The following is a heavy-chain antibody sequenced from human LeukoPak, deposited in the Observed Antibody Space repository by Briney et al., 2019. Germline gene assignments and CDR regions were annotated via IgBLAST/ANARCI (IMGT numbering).Heavy chain of an antibody. J-gene: IGHJ4*02. D-gene: IGHD3-10*01. Sequence: GASVKVSCKASGYTFTSYYMHWVRQAPGQGLEWMGIINPSGGSTSYAQKFQGRVTMTRDTSTSTVYMELSSLRSEDTAVYYCARGLGAGLLWPKRKYYFDYWGQGTLVTVSS. V-gene: IGHV1-46*01. CDR1: GYTFTSYY. CDR3: ARGLGAGLLWPKRKYYFDY. CDR2: INPSGGST.